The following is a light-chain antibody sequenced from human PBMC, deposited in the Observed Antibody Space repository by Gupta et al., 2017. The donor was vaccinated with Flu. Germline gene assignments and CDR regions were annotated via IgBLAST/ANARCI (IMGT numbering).Light chain of an antibody. Sequence: QSVLTQPPSVSAAPGQKVTISCSGSSSNIGNNYVSWYQQIPGTAPKLLIYDNNKRPSGIPDRFSGSKSGTSATLDITGLQTGDEADYYCGTWDSSLDARVFGGGTKLTVL. V-gene: IGLV1-51*01. CDR3: GTWDSSLDARV. CDR1: SSNIGNNY. J-gene: IGLJ3*02. CDR2: DNN.